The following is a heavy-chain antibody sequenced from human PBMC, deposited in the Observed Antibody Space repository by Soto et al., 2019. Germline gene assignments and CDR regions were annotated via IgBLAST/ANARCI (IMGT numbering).Heavy chain of an antibody. D-gene: IGHD6-13*01. CDR3: TRGMYSSSWKPGAFDY. Sequence: GGSLRLSCTASGFTFGDYAMSWFRQAPGKGLEWVGFIRSKAYGGTTEYAASVKGRFTISRDDSKSIAYLQMNSLKTEDTAVYYCTRGMYSSSWKPGAFDYWGQGTLVTVSS. CDR1: GFTFGDYA. J-gene: IGHJ4*02. CDR2: IRSKAYGGTT. V-gene: IGHV3-49*03.